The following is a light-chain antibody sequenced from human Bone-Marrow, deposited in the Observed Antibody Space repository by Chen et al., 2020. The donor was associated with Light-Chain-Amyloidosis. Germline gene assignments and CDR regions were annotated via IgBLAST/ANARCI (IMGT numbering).Light chain of an antibody. CDR3: QSYDSSNHGV. J-gene: IGLJ3*02. CDR1: SGSIASNY. V-gene: IGLV6-57*04. Sequence: NFMLTQPHSVSESPGKTVTISCTRSSGSIASNYVQWYQQRPGSAPTTVIYEDNQRPSGVPDRFSGSSDSSSNSASLRISGLKTEDEADYYCQSYDSSNHGVFGGGTKLTVL. CDR2: EDN.